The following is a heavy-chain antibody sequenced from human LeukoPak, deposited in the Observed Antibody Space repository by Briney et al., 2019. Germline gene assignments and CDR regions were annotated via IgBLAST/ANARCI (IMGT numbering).Heavy chain of an antibody. V-gene: IGHV3-7*01. CDR3: ARDHNWNYQDY. D-gene: IGHD1-7*01. CDR2: IKQDGSEK. J-gene: IGHJ4*02. Sequence: GGSLRLSCAASGFTFSSYWMSWVRQAPGKGLEWVANIKQDGSEKYYADSAKGRFTISRDNSKNTLYLQMNSLRAEDTAVYYCARDHNWNYQDYWGQGTLVTVSS. CDR1: GFTFSSYW.